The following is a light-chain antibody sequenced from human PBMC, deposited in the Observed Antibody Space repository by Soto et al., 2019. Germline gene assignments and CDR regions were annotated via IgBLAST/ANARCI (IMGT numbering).Light chain of an antibody. J-gene: IGKJ5*01. CDR2: DAS. Sequence: EIVLTQSPATLSLSPGERATLSCMASQSVYTSLAWYQQKPGQAPRLLIYDASNRATGIPARFSGSGSGTDFTLTISSLEAEDFAVYYCQQRMKWPRTFGQGTRLEIK. CDR3: QQRMKWPRT. CDR1: QSVYTS. V-gene: IGKV3-11*01.